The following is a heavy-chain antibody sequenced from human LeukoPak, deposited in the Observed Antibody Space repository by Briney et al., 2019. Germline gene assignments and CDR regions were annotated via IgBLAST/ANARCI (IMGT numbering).Heavy chain of an antibody. J-gene: IGHJ4*02. Sequence: GRSLRLSCAACGFTFSTYRMHWVRQGPGKGLEWVAVIWYDGSDKYYADSVKGRFTISRDNSKNTLYLQMNSLRADDTAVYYCARDRNVDYFDYWGQGTLVTVAS. CDR1: GFTFSTYR. D-gene: IGHD1-1*01. CDR3: ARDRNVDYFDY. CDR2: IWYDGSDK. V-gene: IGHV3-33*01.